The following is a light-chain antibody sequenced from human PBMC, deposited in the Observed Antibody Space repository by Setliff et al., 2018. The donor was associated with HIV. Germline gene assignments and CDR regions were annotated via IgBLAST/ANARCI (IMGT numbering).Light chain of an antibody. J-gene: IGLJ1*01. Sequence: ALTQPASVSGSLGQSITISCTGTRSDVGYYNRVSWFQQPPGAVPRLMIYEVSSRPSGVPDRFSGSKSGNTASLTISGLQADDEGDYYCASRRVGCTPYVFGTGTKVTVL. CDR3: ASRRVGCTPYV. CDR1: RSDVGYYNR. CDR2: EVS. V-gene: IGLV2-18*02.